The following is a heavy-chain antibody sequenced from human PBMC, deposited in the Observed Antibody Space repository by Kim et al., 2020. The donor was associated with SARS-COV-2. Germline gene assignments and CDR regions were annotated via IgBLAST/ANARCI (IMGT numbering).Heavy chain of an antibody. D-gene: IGHD1-26*01. V-gene: IGHV3-23*03. J-gene: IGHJ4*02. CDR1: GFTFSTYA. Sequence: GGSLRLSCAASGFTFSTYAMSWVRQAPGKGLEWVSVIYSGGGATYYADSWKGRFTISRDNSKNTVYLQMNSLRAEDTAVYYCVKGDLVGSRLGNWGQGALVTVSS. CDR2: IYSGGGAT. CDR3: VKGDLVGSRLGN.